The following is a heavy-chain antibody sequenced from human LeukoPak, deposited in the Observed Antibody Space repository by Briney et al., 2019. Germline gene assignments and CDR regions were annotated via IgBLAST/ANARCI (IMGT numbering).Heavy chain of an antibody. CDR3: ARVNYYDSSGSDEAYFDY. CDR1: GYTFTGYY. V-gene: IGHV1-2*02. D-gene: IGHD3-22*01. Sequence: GASVKVSCKASGYTFTGYYMHWVRQAPGQGLEWMGWINPNSGGTNYAQKFQGRVTMTRDTSISTAYMELSRLRSDDTAVYYCARVNYYDSSGSDEAYFDYWGQGTQVTVSS. J-gene: IGHJ4*02. CDR2: INPNSGGT.